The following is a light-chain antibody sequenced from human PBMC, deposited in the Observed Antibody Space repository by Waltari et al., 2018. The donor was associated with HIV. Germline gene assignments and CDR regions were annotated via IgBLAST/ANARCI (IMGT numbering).Light chain of an antibody. CDR2: GAS. J-gene: IGKJ5*01. V-gene: IGKV1-9*01. Sequence: DIPLNQSPSFLSASVGDRVTITCRASEDIDNYLAWYQQRPGKAPKLQIYGASTLQSGVPSRFSGSGSGTEFTLTISSLQPEDFATYFCQQLSTYPITFGQGTRLEIK. CDR3: QQLSTYPIT. CDR1: EDIDNY.